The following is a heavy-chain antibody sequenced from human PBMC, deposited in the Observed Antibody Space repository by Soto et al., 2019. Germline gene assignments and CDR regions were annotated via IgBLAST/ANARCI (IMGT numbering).Heavy chain of an antibody. J-gene: IGHJ4*02. CDR2: IYYSGST. D-gene: IGHD2-8*01. Sequence: PSETLSLTCTVSGGSISSSSYYWGWIRQPPGKGLEWIGSIYYSGSTYYNPSLKSRVTISVDTSKNQFSLKLSSVTAADTAVYYCARQGYCTNGVCYTVSYWGQGTLVTVSS. V-gene: IGHV4-39*01. CDR1: GGSISSSSYY. CDR3: ARQGYCTNGVCYTVSY.